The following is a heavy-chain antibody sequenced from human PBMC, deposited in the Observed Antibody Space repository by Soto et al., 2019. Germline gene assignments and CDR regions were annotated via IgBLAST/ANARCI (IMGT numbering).Heavy chain of an antibody. CDR1: GFTFSDYL. V-gene: IGHV3-7*01. J-gene: IGHJ4*02. CDR2: IKQDGNEK. CDR3: AIGHWLGK. Sequence: EVQLVDSGGALVQPGASLRLSCEASGFTFSDYLMTWVRQAPGKGLEWVATIKQDGNEKYYVDSVKGRFTISRDNAKNSLYLQLNALRAEDTAVYYCAIGHWLGKWGQGTLVTVSS. D-gene: IGHD6-19*01.